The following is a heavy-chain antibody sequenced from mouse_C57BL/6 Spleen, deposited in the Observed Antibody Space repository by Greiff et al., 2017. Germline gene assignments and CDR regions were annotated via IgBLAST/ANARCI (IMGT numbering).Heavy chain of an antibody. CDR1: GYTFTDYY. J-gene: IGHJ3*01. Sequence: EVQLQQSGPVLVKPGASVKMSCKASGYTFTDYYMNWVKQSHGKSLEWIGVINPYNGGTSYNQKFKGKATLTVDKSSSTAYMELNSLTSEDAAVYYCAIPSDGYPAWFAYWGQGTLVTVSA. D-gene: IGHD2-3*01. V-gene: IGHV1-19*01. CDR3: AIPSDGYPAWFAY. CDR2: INPYNGGT.